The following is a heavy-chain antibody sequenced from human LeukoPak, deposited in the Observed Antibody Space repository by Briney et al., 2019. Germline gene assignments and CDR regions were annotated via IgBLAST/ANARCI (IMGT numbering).Heavy chain of an antibody. J-gene: IGHJ4*02. D-gene: IGHD3/OR15-3a*01. CDR2: IYPGGTT. CDR3: ASGDFMTGKSVQY. CDR1: GVTVSHTY. Sequence: PGGSLRLSCAVSGVTVSHTYMMWVSQAPGKGLEWISDIYPGGTTFYADSVEGRFTISRDTSDKTLFLQMSSLRAEDTALYYCASGDFMTGKSVQYWGQGTLVTVSS. V-gene: IGHV3-53*01.